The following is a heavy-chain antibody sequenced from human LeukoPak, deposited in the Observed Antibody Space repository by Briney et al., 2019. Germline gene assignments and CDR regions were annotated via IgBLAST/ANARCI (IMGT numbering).Heavy chain of an antibody. CDR2: FDPEDDET. D-gene: IGHD3-22*01. J-gene: IGHJ1*01. CDR1: GYILTELS. CDR3: ATHSCGYYHVNPLWQH. V-gene: IGHV1-24*01. Sequence: GASVKVSCKVSGYILTELSMHWVRQAPGKGLEWMGGFDPEDDETIYAQKFQGRITMTEDTSTDTAYMELSSLRSEDTAVYYCATHSCGYYHVNPLWQHWGQGTLVTVSS.